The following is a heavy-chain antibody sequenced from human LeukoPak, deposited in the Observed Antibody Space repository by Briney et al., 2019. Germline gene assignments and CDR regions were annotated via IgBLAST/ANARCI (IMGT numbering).Heavy chain of an antibody. CDR3: ARQPFDF. CDR2: INQDESQK. V-gene: IGHV3-7*01. J-gene: IGHJ4*02. CDR1: GFTCSSYW. Sequence: QSGGSLRLSCAASGFTCSSYWMSWVRQAPGKGLEWVANINQDESQKYFVDSVKGGFTISRDNAKNAVYLQMNSLRAEDTAVYSCARQPFDFWGQGTLVTVSS.